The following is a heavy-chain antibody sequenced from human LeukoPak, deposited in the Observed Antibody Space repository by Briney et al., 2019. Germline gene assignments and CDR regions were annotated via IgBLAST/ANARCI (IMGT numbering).Heavy chain of an antibody. CDR3: ARSQQLAYYFDY. J-gene: IGHJ4*02. D-gene: IGHD6-13*01. Sequence: GGSLRLSCAASGFTVSNNYMSWARQAPGKGQEWVSVIYSGGSTYYADSVKGRFTISTDNSKNTLYLQMNRLRAEDTAVYYCARSQQLAYYFDYWGQGTLVTVSS. CDR2: IYSGGST. CDR1: GFTVSNNY. V-gene: IGHV3-53*01.